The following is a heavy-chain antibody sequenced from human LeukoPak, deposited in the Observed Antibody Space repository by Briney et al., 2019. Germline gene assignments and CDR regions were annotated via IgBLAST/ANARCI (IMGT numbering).Heavy chain of an antibody. V-gene: IGHV1-69*13. CDR1: GGTFSSYA. J-gene: IGHJ6*02. CDR2: IIPIFGTA. CDR3: ASYPLVVVVAAVEYYYYYGMDV. Sequence: ASVKVSCKASGGTFSSYAISWVRQAPGQGLEWMGGIIPIFGTANYAQKFQGRVTITADESTSTAYLELSSLRSEDTAVYYCASYPLVVVVAAVEYYYYYGMDVWGQGTTVTVSS. D-gene: IGHD2-15*01.